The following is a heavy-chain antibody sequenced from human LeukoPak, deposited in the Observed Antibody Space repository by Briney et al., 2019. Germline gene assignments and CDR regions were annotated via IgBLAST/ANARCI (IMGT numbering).Heavy chain of an antibody. CDR1: GYTFTGYY. CDR2: INPNSGGT. V-gene: IGHV1-2*02. D-gene: IGHD3-22*01. CDR3: ARDYMTYYYDSSGYFYGMDV. Sequence: ASVKVSCKASGYTFTGYYMHWVRQAPGQGLEWMGWINPNSGGTNYAQKFQGRVTMTRDTSISTAYMELSRLRSDDTAVYYCARDYMTYYYDSSGYFYGMDVWGQGTTVTVSS. J-gene: IGHJ6*02.